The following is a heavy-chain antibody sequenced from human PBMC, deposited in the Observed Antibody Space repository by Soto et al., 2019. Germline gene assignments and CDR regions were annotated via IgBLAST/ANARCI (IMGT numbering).Heavy chain of an antibody. CDR1: GGSISSGGYY. V-gene: IGHV4-61*08. CDR3: ARDQNWFDP. CDR2: IYYSGNT. Sequence: SSETLSLTCTVSGGSISSGGYYWSWIRQHPGKGLEWIGYIYYSGNTNYNPSLKSRVTISVDTSKNQFSLKLSSVTAADTAVYYCARDQNWFDPWGQGTLVTVSS. J-gene: IGHJ5*02.